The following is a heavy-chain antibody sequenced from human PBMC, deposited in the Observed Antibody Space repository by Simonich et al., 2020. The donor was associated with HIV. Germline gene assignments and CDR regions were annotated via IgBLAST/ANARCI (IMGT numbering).Heavy chain of an antibody. CDR3: ARIGPDYYRGYYYVDV. CDR2: IYYSGKT. Sequence: QVQLQQWGAGLLKPSETLSLTCAVHGGSFSGYYWSWIRQNPGKGLEWIWYIYYSGKTDYNPSLKSRVTISVDTSKKQISRKVRSVTAADTAVYYCARIGPDYYRGYYYVDVWGKGTTVSVSS. CDR1: GGSFSGYY. D-gene: IGHD3-10*01. J-gene: IGHJ6*03. V-gene: IGHV4-34*01.